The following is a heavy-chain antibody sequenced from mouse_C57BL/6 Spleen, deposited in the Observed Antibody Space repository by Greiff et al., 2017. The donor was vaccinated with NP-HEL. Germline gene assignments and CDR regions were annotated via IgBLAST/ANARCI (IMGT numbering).Heavy chain of an antibody. D-gene: IGHD1-1*01. V-gene: IGHV5-4*01. CDR1: GFTFSSYA. J-gene: IGHJ2*01. CDR3: AREGLNYYGSSFFDY. Sequence: EVKLVESGGGLVKPGGSLKLSCAASGFTFSSYAMSWVRQTPEKRLEWVATISDGGSYTYYPDNVKGRFTISRDNAKNNLYLQMSHLKSEDTAMYYCAREGLNYYGSSFFDYWGQGTTLTVSS. CDR2: ISDGGSYT.